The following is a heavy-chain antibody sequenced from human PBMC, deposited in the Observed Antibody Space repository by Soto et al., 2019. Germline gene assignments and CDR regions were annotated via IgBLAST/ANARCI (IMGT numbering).Heavy chain of an antibody. CDR1: GYTFTSYD. CDR2: MNPNSGNT. V-gene: IGHV1-8*01. CDR3: ARGIKQWLALSSVAFDF. D-gene: IGHD6-19*01. J-gene: IGHJ3*01. Sequence: ASVKVSCKASGYTFTSYDINWVRQATGQGLEWMGWMNPNSGNTGYAQKFQGRVTMTRNTSISTAYMELSSLRSEDTAVYYCARGIKQWLALSSVAFDFWGQGTMVTVSS.